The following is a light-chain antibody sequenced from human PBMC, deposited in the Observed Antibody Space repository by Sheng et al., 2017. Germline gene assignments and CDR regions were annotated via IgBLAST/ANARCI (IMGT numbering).Light chain of an antibody. CDR1: QGLSSW. CDR3: RQRSNWPIS. Sequence: DIQMTQSPSSVSAFVGDRVTITCRASQGLSSWVAWYQQKLGKAPELLIHATSTLQSGVSSRFSGSGSGTEFTLTITNLLPDDFAIYYCRQRSNWPISFGGGT. J-gene: IGKJ4*01. CDR2: ATS. V-gene: IGKV1-12*01.